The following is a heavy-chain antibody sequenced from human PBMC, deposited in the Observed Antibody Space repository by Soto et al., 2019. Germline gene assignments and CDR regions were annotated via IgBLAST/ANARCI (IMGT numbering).Heavy chain of an antibody. CDR1: GYSFTSYW. CDR2: IDPSDSYI. J-gene: IGHJ6*02. V-gene: IGHV5-10-1*01. D-gene: IGHD2-2*01. CDR3: AILNQLQPSCVMDV. Sequence: GEYLKISCKASGYSFTSYWISWVRQMPGKGLEWMGRIDPSDSYIDYSPSFQGHVTIAVDKSTTTAYLQWSRLKASDTAIYYCAILNQLQPSCVMDVWGQGTMVTVSS.